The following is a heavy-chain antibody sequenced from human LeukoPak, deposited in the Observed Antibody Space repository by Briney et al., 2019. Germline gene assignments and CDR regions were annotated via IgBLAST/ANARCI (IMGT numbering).Heavy chain of an antibody. J-gene: IGHJ4*02. CDR1: GFTFSSYA. CDR3: ARASQGIAAAGLFDY. V-gene: IGHV3-30-3*01. Sequence: GRSLRLSCAASGFTFSSYAMHWVRQAPGKGLEWVVVISYDGSSKYYADSVKGRFTISRDNSKNTLYLQMNSLRAEDTAVYYCARASQGIAAAGLFDYWGQGTLVTVSS. CDR2: ISYDGSSK. D-gene: IGHD6-13*01.